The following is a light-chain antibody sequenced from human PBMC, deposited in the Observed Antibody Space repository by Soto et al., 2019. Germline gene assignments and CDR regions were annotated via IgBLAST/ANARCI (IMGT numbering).Light chain of an antibody. CDR1: QSVSSN. CDR3: QQYGSSFT. J-gene: IGKJ4*01. CDR2: GAS. Sequence: EIVMTQSPATLSVSPGERATLSCRASQSVSSNVAWYQQKPGQAHRLLIYGASTRATGIPARFSGSGSGTDFTLTFSRLEHEDFAVYFCQQYGSSFTFGGGTKVDIK. V-gene: IGKV3-15*01.